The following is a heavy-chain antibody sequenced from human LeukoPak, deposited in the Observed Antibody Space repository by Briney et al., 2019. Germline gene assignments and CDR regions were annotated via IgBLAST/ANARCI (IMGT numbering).Heavy chain of an antibody. Sequence: SETLSLTCTVSGGSVNSGSYYWNWVRQPPGKGLEWIGYIYYSGSTNYNPSLKSRVTISVDTSKNQFSLKLSSVTAADTAVYYCARAAYSGSYHSDYWGQGTLVTVSS. J-gene: IGHJ4*02. CDR3: ARAAYSGSYHSDY. CDR2: IYYSGST. V-gene: IGHV4-61*01. CDR1: GGSVNSGSYY. D-gene: IGHD1-26*01.